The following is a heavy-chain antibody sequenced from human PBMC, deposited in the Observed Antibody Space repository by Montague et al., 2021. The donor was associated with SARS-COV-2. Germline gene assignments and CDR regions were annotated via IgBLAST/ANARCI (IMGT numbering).Heavy chain of an antibody. J-gene: IGHJ1*01. D-gene: IGHD4-17*01. Sequence: SETLSLTCAVYGGSFSGYYWSWFRQHPGRGRLWFVEIIYSGSTNYHPSLKIRVTISVDTSKNQFFLKLSSVYAADTAVCYWERGSTVTHDWGQGTLVTVSS. V-gene: IGHV4-34*01. CDR2: IIYSGST. CDR3: ERGSTVTHD. CDR1: GGSFSGYY.